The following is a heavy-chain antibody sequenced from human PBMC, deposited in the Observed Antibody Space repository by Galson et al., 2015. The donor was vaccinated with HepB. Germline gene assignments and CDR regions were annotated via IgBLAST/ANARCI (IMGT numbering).Heavy chain of an antibody. CDR1: GFIFSSYW. Sequence: SLRFSCAASGFIFSSYWINWVRQAPGKGLEWVSAISASGGSTHYADSVKGRFTISRDDSKNTVYMEMNNLGAEDTAVYYCARASGWFRPFDYWGQGTLVTVSS. J-gene: IGHJ4*02. D-gene: IGHD6-19*01. CDR2: ISASGGST. CDR3: ARASGWFRPFDY. V-gene: IGHV3-23*01.